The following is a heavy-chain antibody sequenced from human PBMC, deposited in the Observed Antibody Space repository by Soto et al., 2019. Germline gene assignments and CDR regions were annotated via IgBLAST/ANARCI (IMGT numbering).Heavy chain of an antibody. V-gene: IGHV3-23*01. D-gene: IGHD2-15*01. CDR1: GFTFSSYA. CDR2: ISGSGGST. Sequence: GGSLRLSCAASGFTFSSYAMSWVRQAPGKGLEWVSAISGSGGSTYYADSVKGRFTISRDNSKNTLYLQMNSLRAEDTAVYYCAKGGPGHCSGRSCYSPPFYFDYWGQGALVTVSS. J-gene: IGHJ4*02. CDR3: AKGGPGHCSGRSCYSPPFYFDY.